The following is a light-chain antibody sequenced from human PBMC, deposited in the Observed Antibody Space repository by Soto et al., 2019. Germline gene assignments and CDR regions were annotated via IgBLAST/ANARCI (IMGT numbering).Light chain of an antibody. CDR1: SSNIGSNT. Sequence: QSVLTQPPSASGTPGQRVTISCSGSSSNIGSNTVNWYQQLPGTAPKRLIYSNNQRPSGGPDRFSGSKSGTSASLAISGLQSEDEAYYYCAAGDDSLNGRYVFGTGTQLAVL. CDR3: AAGDDSLNGRYV. V-gene: IGLV1-44*01. CDR2: SNN. J-gene: IGLJ1*01.